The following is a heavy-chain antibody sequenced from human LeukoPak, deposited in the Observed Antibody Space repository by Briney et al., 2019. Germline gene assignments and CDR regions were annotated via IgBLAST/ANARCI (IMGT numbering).Heavy chain of an antibody. J-gene: IGHJ4*02. CDR2: ISSSSSYI. D-gene: IGHD3-3*01. CDR3: ARGSVGRTYYDFWSGYYSGYYFDY. V-gene: IGHV3-21*01. CDR1: GFTFSSYS. Sequence: GGSLRLSCAASGFTFSSYSMNWVRQAPGKGLEWVSSISSSSSYIYYADSVKGRFTISRDNAKNSLYLQMNSLRAEDTAVYYCARGSVGRTYYDFWSGYYSGYYFDYWGQGTLVTVSS.